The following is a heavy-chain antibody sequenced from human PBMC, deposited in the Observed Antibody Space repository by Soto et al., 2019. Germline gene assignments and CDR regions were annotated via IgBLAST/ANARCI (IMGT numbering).Heavy chain of an antibody. CDR3: ARSSYQLLMFDY. CDR2: VSYSGST. D-gene: IGHD2-2*01. Sequence: QVQLQESGPGLVKPSETLSLTCTVSSGSISIYSWSWVRQPPGKGLEWIGYVSYSGSTNYNPSLNRRVTISVDTSKNQFSLKPSSVTAAGTAVYYCARSSYQLLMFDYWGQGTLVTVSS. CDR1: SGSISIYS. J-gene: IGHJ4*02. V-gene: IGHV4-59*01.